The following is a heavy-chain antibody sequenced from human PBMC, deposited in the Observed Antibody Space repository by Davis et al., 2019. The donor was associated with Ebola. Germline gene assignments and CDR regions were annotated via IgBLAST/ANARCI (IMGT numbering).Heavy chain of an antibody. CDR2: IKQDGSEK. CDR1: GFNFGDYA. CDR3: ARDQGYCSDTSCLLYDYYYMDV. Sequence: PGGSLRLSCTPSGFNFGDYALTWLRQAPGKGLEWVANIKQDGSEKYYVDSVKGRFTISRDNAKNSLYLQMNSLRAEDTAVYYCARDQGYCSDTSCLLYDYYYMDVWGKGTTVTVSS. V-gene: IGHV3-7*03. D-gene: IGHD2-2*01. J-gene: IGHJ6*03.